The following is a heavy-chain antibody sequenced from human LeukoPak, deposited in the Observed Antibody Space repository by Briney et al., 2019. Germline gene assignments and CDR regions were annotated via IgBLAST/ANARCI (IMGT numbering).Heavy chain of an antibody. CDR1: GFSVSNKY. D-gene: IGHD6-19*01. CDR2: IYTGGDT. V-gene: IGHV3-53*01. Sequence: GGSLRLSCAASGFSVSNKYMSWVRQAPGKGLEWVSVIYTGGDTYYADSVRGRFTISRDNSKNTVNVQMNSLRAEDTALYYCAGGQMFTSGGFDDWGQGTLVTVSS. CDR3: AGGQMFTSGGFDD. J-gene: IGHJ4*02.